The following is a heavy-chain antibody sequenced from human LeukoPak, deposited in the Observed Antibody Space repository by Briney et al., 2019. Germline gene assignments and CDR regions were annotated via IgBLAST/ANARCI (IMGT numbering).Heavy chain of an antibody. D-gene: IGHD4-23*01. CDR3: ARGRLYGGNSSKEIDSSDY. CDR2: IYHTGTT. CDR1: GGSIRSTNW. J-gene: IGHJ4*02. Sequence: KPSGTLSLTCAVSGGSIRSTNWWTWVRQPPGKGLEWIGEIYHTGTTNYNPPLKSRVTISVDKSKNQFSLKVNSVTAADTAVYYCARGRLYGGNSSKEIDSSDYWGQGTLVTVSS. V-gene: IGHV4-4*02.